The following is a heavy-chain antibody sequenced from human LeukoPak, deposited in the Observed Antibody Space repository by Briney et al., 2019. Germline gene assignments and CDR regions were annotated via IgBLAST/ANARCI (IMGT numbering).Heavy chain of an antibody. CDR2: IYGGGSI. Sequence: GGSLRLSCAASGFTFSNYSMNWVRQAPGKGLEWVSVIYGGGSIYYADSVKGRFTISRDTPKNTLYLQMNSLRVEDTAVYYCASWPVGWYGEDSWGQGTLVTVSS. V-gene: IGHV3-53*01. J-gene: IGHJ4*02. CDR1: GFTFSNYS. CDR3: ASWPVGWYGEDS. D-gene: IGHD6-19*01.